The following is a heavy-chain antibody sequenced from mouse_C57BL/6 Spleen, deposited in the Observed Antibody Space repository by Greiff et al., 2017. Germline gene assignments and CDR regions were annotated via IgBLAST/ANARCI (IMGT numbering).Heavy chain of an antibody. CDR2: LYPGDGDT. Sequence: QVQLQQSGPELVKPGASVKISCKASGYAFSSSWMNWVKQRPGKGLEWIGRLYPGDGDTNYNGKFKGKATLTADKSSSTAYMQLSSLTSEDSAVYFCARFTTGAYWGQGTLVTVSA. CDR1: GYAFSSSW. D-gene: IGHD1-1*01. J-gene: IGHJ3*01. V-gene: IGHV1-82*01. CDR3: ARFTTGAY.